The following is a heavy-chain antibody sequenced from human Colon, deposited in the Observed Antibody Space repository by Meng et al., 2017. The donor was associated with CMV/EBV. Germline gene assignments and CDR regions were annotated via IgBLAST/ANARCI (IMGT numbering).Heavy chain of an antibody. CDR2: MLPKTGAL. D-gene: IGHD1-1*01. V-gene: IGHV1-2*02. CDR3: IRENWYYDY. Sequence: QVQLGRSGAGVKQPGDSATVSCQAPAYTFPPYFIHWVRQAPGQGLEWVGCMLPKTGALDYAQKFRGRITLTTDTSITTAYMELSGLTSDDTAVYYCIRENWYYDYWGLGTLVTVSS. J-gene: IGHJ4*02. CDR1: AYTFPPYF.